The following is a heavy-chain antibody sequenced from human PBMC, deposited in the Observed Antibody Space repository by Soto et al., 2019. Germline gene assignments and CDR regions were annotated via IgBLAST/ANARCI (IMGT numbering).Heavy chain of an antibody. V-gene: IGHV4-30-4*01. J-gene: IGHJ5*02. CDR2: IYYSGST. CDR1: GGSISSGDYY. D-gene: IGHD6-19*01. Sequence: PSETLSLTCTVSGGSISSGDYYWSWIRQPPGKGLEWIGYIYYSGSTYYNPSLKSRVTIPVDTSKNQFSLKLSSVTAADTAVYYCARGEQWLVPFDPWGQGTLVTVSS. CDR3: ARGEQWLVPFDP.